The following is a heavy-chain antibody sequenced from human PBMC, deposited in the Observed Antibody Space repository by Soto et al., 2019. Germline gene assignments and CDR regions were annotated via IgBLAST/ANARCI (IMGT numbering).Heavy chain of an antibody. CDR1: GFTFSSDW. CDR3: ARVHSIRNFI. D-gene: IGHD3-3*02. Sequence: PGGALRLSCAASGFTFSSDWMSCVRQAPGNGLEWVANIKQDGSEKYYVDSVKGRFTISRDNAKNSLYLQMNSLRAEDTAVYYSARVHSIRNFIWGQGTMVTVSS. V-gene: IGHV3-7*01. CDR2: IKQDGSEK. J-gene: IGHJ3*02.